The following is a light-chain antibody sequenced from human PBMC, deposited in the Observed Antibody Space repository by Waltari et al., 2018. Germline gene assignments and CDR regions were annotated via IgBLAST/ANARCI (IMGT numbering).Light chain of an antibody. Sequence: DTQLSQFPSTLAASVGDRVPITGRTREAINKWLAWYQQKPGKAPKVLIYDASTLQRGVPSRFSGSGSGTEFTLTIDSLQPDDFATYYCQQYNRFSPFGQGTNVEVK. J-gene: IGKJ1*01. CDR3: QQYNRFSP. CDR2: DAS. V-gene: IGKV1-5*01. CDR1: EAINKW.